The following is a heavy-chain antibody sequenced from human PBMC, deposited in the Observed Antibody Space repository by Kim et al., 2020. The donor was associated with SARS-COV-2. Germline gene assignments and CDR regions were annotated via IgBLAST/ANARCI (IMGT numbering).Heavy chain of an antibody. V-gene: IGHV3-7*01. CDR1: GFTFSNYW. J-gene: IGHJ4*02. Sequence: GGSLRLSCVASGFTFSNYWMTWVRQTPEKGLELVANIKDDGSERSYVDSVMGRFTISRDNGKNSVHLQMNSLRAEDTGVYYCARDPFFGSYDHWGQGTRV. CDR3: ARDPFFGSYDH. CDR2: IKDDGSER. D-gene: IGHD3-3*01.